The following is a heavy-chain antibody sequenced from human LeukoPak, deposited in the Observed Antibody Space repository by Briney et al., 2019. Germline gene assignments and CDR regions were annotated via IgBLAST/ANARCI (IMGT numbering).Heavy chain of an antibody. V-gene: IGHV4-59*08. D-gene: IGHD3-10*01. CDR1: GGSISSYY. J-gene: IGHJ5*02. Sequence: SETLSLTCTVSGGSISSYYWSWIRQPPGKGLEWIGYTYYSGSTNYNPSLKSRVTISVDTSKNQFSLKLSPVTAADTAIYYCARLFTMAWFDPWGQGTLVTVSS. CDR2: TYYSGST. CDR3: ARLFTMAWFDP.